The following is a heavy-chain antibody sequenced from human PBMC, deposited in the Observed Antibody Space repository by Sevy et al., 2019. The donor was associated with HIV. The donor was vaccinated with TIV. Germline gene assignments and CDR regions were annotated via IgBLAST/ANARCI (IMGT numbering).Heavy chain of an antibody. CDR3: ASQLGIGAFDI. J-gene: IGHJ3*02. V-gene: IGHV3-53*01. Sequence: EGSLRLSCAASGLSVSRNYLSWVRQAPGKELEWVSVIHAGGSTYYADSVKGRFTVSRDKAKNTLYYQMNSLRAEDTAVYYCASQLGIGAFDIWGQGTMVTVSS. CDR1: GLSVSRNY. CDR2: IHAGGST. D-gene: IGHD7-27*01.